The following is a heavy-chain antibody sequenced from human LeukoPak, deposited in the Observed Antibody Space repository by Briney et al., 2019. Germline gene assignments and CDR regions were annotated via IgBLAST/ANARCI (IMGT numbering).Heavy chain of an antibody. Sequence: GGSLRLSCAASGFTVSSNYMSWVRQAPGKGLEWVSVIYSGGSTYYADSVKGQFTISRDNSKNTLYLQMNSLRAEDTAVYYCARVQWLVGKSFDYWGQGTLVTVSS. D-gene: IGHD6-19*01. CDR1: GFTVSSNY. CDR2: IYSGGST. J-gene: IGHJ4*02. CDR3: ARVQWLVGKSFDY. V-gene: IGHV3-53*01.